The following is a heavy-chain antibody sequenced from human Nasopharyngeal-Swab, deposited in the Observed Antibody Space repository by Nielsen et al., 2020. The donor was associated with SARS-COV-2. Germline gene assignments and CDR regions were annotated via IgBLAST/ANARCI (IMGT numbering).Heavy chain of an antibody. CDR3: ATHTHRTSPLAH. CDR2: FVDKGRA. V-gene: IGHV4-61*01. Sequence: SETLSLTCTISNGSINSDNHYWSWLRQTPGKGLEWIGYFVDKGRAKYNPSLESRVSISGDTSRKQFSLSLKGVTAADTATYFCATHTHRTSPLAHWGPGTLVTVSS. D-gene: IGHD1-14*01. CDR1: NGSINSDNHY. J-gene: IGHJ4*02.